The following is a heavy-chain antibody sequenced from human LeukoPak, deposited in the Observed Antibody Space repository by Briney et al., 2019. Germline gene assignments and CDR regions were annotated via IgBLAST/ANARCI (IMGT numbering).Heavy chain of an antibody. V-gene: IGHV3-23*01. D-gene: IGHD2-21*02. CDR2: ISGTSGTI. Sequence: GGSLRLSCAASGVTFINYAMSWVRQAPGKRLEWVSGISGTSGTINYADPVKGRFTISRDNSKNTVYLQMNSPRAEDTAVYYCAKRLGDQRAFDYWGQGTLVTVSS. CDR1: GVTFINYA. J-gene: IGHJ4*02. CDR3: AKRLGDQRAFDY.